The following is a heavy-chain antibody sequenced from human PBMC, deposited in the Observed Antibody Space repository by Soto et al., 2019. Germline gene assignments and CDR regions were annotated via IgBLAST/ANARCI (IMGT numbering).Heavy chain of an antibody. D-gene: IGHD3-9*01. Sequence: LQSAAELRSPGASVKVSCKTSGYSFARYGVSWVRQAPGQGLEWLGWISGFNGKTEYSQTLRDRVTLTTYTFTGKAYLELRRLKSDDTAIYYCARDRNYFGPGGTNWFDLWGQGTLVTVSS. CDR3: ARDRNYFGPGGTNWFDL. CDR2: ISGFNGKT. CDR1: GYSFARYG. J-gene: IGHJ5*02. V-gene: IGHV1-18*01.